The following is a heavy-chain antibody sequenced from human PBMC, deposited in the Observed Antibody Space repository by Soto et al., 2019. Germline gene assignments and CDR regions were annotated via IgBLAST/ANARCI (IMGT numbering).Heavy chain of an antibody. CDR2: ITPIFGTA. CDR1: GGTFSSYA. J-gene: IGHJ4*02. V-gene: IGHV1-69*01. Sequence: SVKGSCKASGGTFSSYAISWGRQAPGQGLEWMGGITPIFGTANYAQKFQGRVTITAGESTSTAYMELSSLRSEDTAVYYCASPTRDGYGADYWGQGTLVTVSS. D-gene: IGHD4-17*01. CDR3: ASPTRDGYGADY.